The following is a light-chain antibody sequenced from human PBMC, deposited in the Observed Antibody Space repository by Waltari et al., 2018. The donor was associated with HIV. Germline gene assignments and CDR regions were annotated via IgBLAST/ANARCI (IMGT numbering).Light chain of an antibody. Sequence: YEVTQARSVSVTLGQTAKITCGGNYIGTKSVHWYQQRPGQAPTLVIFADSGRPSGVPDRFSGCSSGNLAPLSINRVQSGDEADYYCQVWDSGAVIFGGGTKLTV. J-gene: IGLJ2*01. CDR2: ADS. V-gene: IGLV3-9*01. CDR3: QVWDSGAVI. CDR1: YIGTKS.